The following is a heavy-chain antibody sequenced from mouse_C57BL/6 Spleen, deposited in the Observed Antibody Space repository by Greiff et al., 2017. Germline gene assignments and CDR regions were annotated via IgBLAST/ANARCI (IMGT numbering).Heavy chain of an antibody. CDR2: IDPSDSYT. CDR3: ASKTHYYAMDY. V-gene: IGHV1-50*01. Sequence: QVQLQQPGAELVKPGASVKLSCKASGYTFTSYWMQWVKQRPGQGLEWIGEIDPSDSYTNYNQKFKGKATLTVDTATSTAYMQLSSLTSEDSAVYYCASKTHYYAMDYWGQGTSVTVSS. CDR1: GYTFTSYW. J-gene: IGHJ4*01.